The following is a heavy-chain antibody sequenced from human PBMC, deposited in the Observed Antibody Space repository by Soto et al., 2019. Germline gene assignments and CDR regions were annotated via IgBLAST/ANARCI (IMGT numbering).Heavy chain of an antibody. V-gene: IGHV3-48*01. J-gene: IGHJ4*02. CDR2: ISSSSGTI. CDR3: AKPRGYYDSSGYPTPDY. Sequence: GGSLRLSCAASGFAFSGYNMNWVRQAPGKGLEWVSYISSSSGTIYYADSVKGRFTISRDNAKNSLYLQMNSLRAEDTAVYYCAKPRGYYDSSGYPTPDYWGQGTLATVSS. CDR1: GFAFSGYN. D-gene: IGHD3-22*01.